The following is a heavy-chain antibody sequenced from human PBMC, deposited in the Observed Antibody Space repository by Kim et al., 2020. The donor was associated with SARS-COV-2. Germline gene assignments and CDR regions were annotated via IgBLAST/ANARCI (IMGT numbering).Heavy chain of an antibody. J-gene: IGHJ3*02. D-gene: IGHD3-9*01. CDR3: ARLRYFDWLLLGAFDI. V-gene: IGHV4-39*01. Sequence: SLKSRVTISVDTSKNQFSLKLSSVTAADTAVYYCARLRYFDWLLLGAFDIWGQGTMVTVSS.